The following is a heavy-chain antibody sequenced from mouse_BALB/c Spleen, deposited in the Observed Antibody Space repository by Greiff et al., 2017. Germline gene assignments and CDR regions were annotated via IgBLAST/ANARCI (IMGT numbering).Heavy chain of an antibody. J-gene: IGHJ1*01. V-gene: IGHV3-8*02. CDR2: ISYSGST. CDR3: ARLYYGSSWYFDD. Sequence: EPGLSLVKPSQTLSLTCSVTGDPIPTGYWNWFRKFPGNKLEYMGYISYSGSTYYNPSLKSRISITRDTSKNQYYLQLNSVTTEDTATYYCARLYYGSSWYFDDWGAGTTVTVSA. CDR1: GDPIPTGY. D-gene: IGHD1-1*01.